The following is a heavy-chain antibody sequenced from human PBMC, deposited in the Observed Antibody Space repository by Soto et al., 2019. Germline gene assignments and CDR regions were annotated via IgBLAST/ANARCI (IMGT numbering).Heavy chain of an antibody. CDR1: GGSISSSNW. D-gene: IGHD4-17*01. CDR2: IYHSGST. J-gene: IGHJ4*02. V-gene: IGHV4-4*02. Sequence: SETLSLTCAVSGGSISSSNWWSWVRQPPGKGLEWIGEIYHSGSTNYNPSLKSRVTISVDTSKNQFSLKLSSVTAADTAVYYCARRYGASFAYWGQGTLVTVSS. CDR3: ARRYGASFAY.